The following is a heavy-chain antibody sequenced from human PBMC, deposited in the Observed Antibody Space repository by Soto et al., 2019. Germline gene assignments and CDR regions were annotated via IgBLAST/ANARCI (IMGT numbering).Heavy chain of an antibody. Sequence: EVQLLESGGDLVQPGGSLRLACAASGFTFRGDAMSWVRQAPGKRLEWVSSISGSGEMTHYAESVKGRFTISRDNSKNTLSLQMESLRAEDTALYYCARSEMTYNWNDWGQGTLVTVSS. CDR3: ARSEMTYNWND. J-gene: IGHJ4*01. V-gene: IGHV3-23*01. CDR1: GFTFRGDA. D-gene: IGHD1-1*01. CDR2: ISGSGEMT.